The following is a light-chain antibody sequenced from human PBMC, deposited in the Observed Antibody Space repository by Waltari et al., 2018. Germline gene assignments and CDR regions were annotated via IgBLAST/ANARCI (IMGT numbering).Light chain of an antibody. V-gene: IGLV2-14*01. J-gene: IGLJ3*02. CDR3: SSYTRRSYWV. Sequence: QSALTQPASVSGSPGQSITISCTGTSSDVGFYDFVSWFQQHPGKAPKVMIYKVNHRPSGVSNPFSGSKSANTASLTISGLQAEDEADYYCSSYTRRSYWVFGGGTQLTVL. CDR2: KVN. CDR1: SSDVGFYDF.